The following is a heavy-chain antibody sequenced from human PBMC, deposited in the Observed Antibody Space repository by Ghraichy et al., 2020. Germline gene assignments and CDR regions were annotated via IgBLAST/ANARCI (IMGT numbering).Heavy chain of an antibody. D-gene: IGHD1-7*01. CDR1: GGSISSSSYY. Sequence: SETLSLTCTVSGGSISSSSYYWGWIRQPPGKGLEWIGSIYYSGSTYYNPSLKSRVTISVDTSKNQFSLMLSSVTAADTAVYYCARHQGGTNHFDPWGQGTLVTVSS. V-gene: IGHV4-39*01. CDR2: IYYSGST. CDR3: ARHQGGTNHFDP. J-gene: IGHJ5*02.